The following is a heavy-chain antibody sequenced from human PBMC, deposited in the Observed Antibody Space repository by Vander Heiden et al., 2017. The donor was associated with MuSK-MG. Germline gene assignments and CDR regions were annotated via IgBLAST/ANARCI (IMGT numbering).Heavy chain of an antibody. CDR3: AKGSYYDILTGSDIDY. V-gene: IGHV3-30*18. CDR1: GFTFSSYG. Sequence: QVQLVESGGGVVQPGRSLRLSCADSGFTFSSYGLHWVRQAPGKGLEWVAVISYDGSNKYYADAVKGRFTISRDNSKNTLYLQMNSLRAEDTAVYYCAKGSYYDILTGSDIDYWGQGTLVTVSS. CDR2: ISYDGSNK. J-gene: IGHJ4*02. D-gene: IGHD3-9*01.